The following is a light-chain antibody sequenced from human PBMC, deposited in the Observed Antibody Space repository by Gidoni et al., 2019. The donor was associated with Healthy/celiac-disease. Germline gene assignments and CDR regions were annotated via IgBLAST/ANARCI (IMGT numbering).Light chain of an antibody. CDR3: QQYNTWPPIT. Sequence: EILMTPSPATLSVSPGERATLSCSASQSVSSNLAWYQQKTGQAPRLRIYGASTRATGIPARFSGSGSGTEFTLTISSLQSEDFAVYYCQQYNTWPPITFGQGTRLEIK. J-gene: IGKJ5*01. CDR2: GAS. V-gene: IGKV3-15*01. CDR1: QSVSSN.